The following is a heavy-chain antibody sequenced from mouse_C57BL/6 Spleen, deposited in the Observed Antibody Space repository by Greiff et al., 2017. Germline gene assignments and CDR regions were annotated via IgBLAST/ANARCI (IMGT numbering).Heavy chain of an antibody. Sequence: VQLQQSGPELVKPGASVKISCKASGYTFTDYYINWVKQRPGQGLEWIGWIFPGSGSTYYNEKFKGKATLTVDKSSSKAYMLLSSLTSEDSAVYFCARRGNGYDDFDYWGQGTTRTVSS. J-gene: IGHJ2*01. V-gene: IGHV1-75*01. CDR1: GYTFTDYY. CDR3: ARRGNGYDDFDY. CDR2: IFPGSGST. D-gene: IGHD2-2*01.